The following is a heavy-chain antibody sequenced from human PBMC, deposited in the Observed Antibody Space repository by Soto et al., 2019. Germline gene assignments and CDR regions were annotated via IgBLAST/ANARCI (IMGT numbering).Heavy chain of an antibody. J-gene: IGHJ3*02. CDR2: ILPSSGAA. D-gene: IGHD3-22*01. V-gene: IGHV1-69*13. CDR3: AIPSLSGYYDSSGTDDAFDI. CDR1: GGTFNTFH. Sequence: SVKVSCKASGGTFNTFHISWVRQAPGQGLEWMGGILPSSGAANYAQSFQDRVTIRADDSTSTVYMELSSLRHEDTAVYYCAIPSLSGYYDSSGTDDAFDIWGQGTMVTVSS.